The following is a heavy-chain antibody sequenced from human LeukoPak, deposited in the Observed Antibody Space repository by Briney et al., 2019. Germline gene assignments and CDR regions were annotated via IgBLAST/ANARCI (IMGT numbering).Heavy chain of an antibody. CDR3: ARDYDYVWGSYRYRAVRDY. D-gene: IGHD3-16*02. CDR1: GYTFTSYG. V-gene: IGHV1-18*01. Sequence: GASVKVSCKASGYTFTSYGISWVRQAPGQGLEWMGWISAYNGNTNYAQKLQGRVTRTTDTSTSTAYMELRSLRSDDTAVYYCARDYDYVWGSYRYRAVRDYWGQGTLVTVSS. J-gene: IGHJ4*02. CDR2: ISAYNGNT.